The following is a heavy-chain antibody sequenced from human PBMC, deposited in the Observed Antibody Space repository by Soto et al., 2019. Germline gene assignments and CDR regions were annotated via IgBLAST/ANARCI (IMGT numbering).Heavy chain of an antibody. J-gene: IGHJ5*02. CDR1: GGSIRSGGYY. CDR2: IYYSGST. D-gene: IGHD3-10*01. V-gene: IGHV4-31*03. CDR3: ARSGGRGSGSYGAFWFDP. Sequence: QVQLQESGPGLVKPSQTLSLTCTVSGGSIRSGGYYWSWIRQHPGKGLEWIGYIYYSGSTYYNPSLKSRVTISVDTSKNQFSLKLSSVTAADTAVYYCARSGGRGSGSYGAFWFDPWGQGTLVTVSS.